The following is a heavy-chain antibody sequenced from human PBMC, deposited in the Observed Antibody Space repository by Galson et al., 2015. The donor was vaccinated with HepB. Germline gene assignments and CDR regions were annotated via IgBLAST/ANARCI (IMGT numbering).Heavy chain of an antibody. Sequence: SLRLSCAASGFTFSNYAMSWVRQAPGKGLEWISVISNSGDTTYYAASERGRFTISSDNSKHTLYLQMTGLRAEDTAVYYFAKDQIDYVWGSYRDGSDYWVQGTLVTVSS. CDR2: ISNSGDTT. CDR3: AKDQIDYVWGSYRDGSDY. CDR1: GFTFSNYA. V-gene: IGHV3-23*01. D-gene: IGHD3-16*02. J-gene: IGHJ4*02.